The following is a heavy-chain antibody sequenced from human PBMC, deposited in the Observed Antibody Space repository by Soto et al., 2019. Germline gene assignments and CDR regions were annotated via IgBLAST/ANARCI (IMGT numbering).Heavy chain of an antibody. D-gene: IGHD2-21*02. V-gene: IGHV4-39*01. Sequence: SETLSLTCIVSGDSISSSSYYWGWIRQPPGKGLEWIGSIYYSGRTYYNPSFKSRVTISIDTSKNQFSLKLGSVTATDTAVYDCARQRTTVVTQAYFDHWGQGALVTVSS. CDR2: IYYSGRT. CDR1: GDSISSSSYY. CDR3: ARQRTTVVTQAYFDH. J-gene: IGHJ4*02.